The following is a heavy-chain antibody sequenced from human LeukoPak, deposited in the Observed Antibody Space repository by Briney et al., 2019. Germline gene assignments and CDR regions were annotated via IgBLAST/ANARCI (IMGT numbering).Heavy chain of an antibody. CDR1: GVSISSYY. J-gene: IGHJ4*02. CDR2: IYYSGST. Sequence: SETLSLTCTVPGVSISSYYWSWIRQPPGKGLEWIGYIYYSGSTNYNPSLKSRVTISVNTSKNQFTLKLSSVTAADTAVYYCARVKVRGWLQLPGGFDYWGQGTLVTVPS. V-gene: IGHV4-59*01. CDR3: ARVKVRGWLQLPGGFDY. D-gene: IGHD5-24*01.